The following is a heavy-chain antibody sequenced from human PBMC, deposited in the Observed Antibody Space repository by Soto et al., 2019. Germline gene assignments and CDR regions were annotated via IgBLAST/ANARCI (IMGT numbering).Heavy chain of an antibody. CDR1: GGTFSSYA. D-gene: IGHD3-10*01. CDR3: ARVGPSSGSYYNWAFDI. Sequence: SVKVSCKASGGTFSSYAIRWVRQAPGQGLEWMGGIIPIFGTANYAQKFQGRVTITADESTSTAYMELSSLRSEDTAVYYCARVGPSSGSYYNWAFDIWGQGTMVTVSS. V-gene: IGHV1-69*13. J-gene: IGHJ3*02. CDR2: IIPIFGTA.